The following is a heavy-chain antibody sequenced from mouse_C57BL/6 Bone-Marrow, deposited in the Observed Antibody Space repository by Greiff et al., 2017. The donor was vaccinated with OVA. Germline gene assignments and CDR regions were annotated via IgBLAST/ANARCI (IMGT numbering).Heavy chain of an antibody. Sequence: VQLQQSGPELVKPGASVKIPCKASGYTFTDYNMDWVKQSHGKSLEWIGDINPNNGGTIYNQKFKGKATLTVGKTSSTAYMELRSLTSEDTAVYYYGRSEYGSGYYAMDYWGQGTSVTVSS. J-gene: IGHJ4*01. CDR3: GRSEYGSGYYAMDY. V-gene: IGHV1-18*01. CDR2: INPNNGGT. CDR1: GYTFTDYN. D-gene: IGHD1-1*01.